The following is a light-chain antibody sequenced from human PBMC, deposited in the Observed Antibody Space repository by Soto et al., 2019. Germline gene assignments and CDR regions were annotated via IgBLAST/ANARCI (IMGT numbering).Light chain of an antibody. CDR3: QQYNNWPPNT. CDR1: QRVSSN. Sequence: EIVMTQSPATLSVSPGERATLSCRASQRVSSNLAWYQQKPGQAPRLLIYGASTRATGIPARYSGSGSGTEFTLTISSLQSEYFAFYYCQQYNNWPPNTFGQGTKLEIK. J-gene: IGKJ2*01. V-gene: IGKV3-15*01. CDR2: GAS.